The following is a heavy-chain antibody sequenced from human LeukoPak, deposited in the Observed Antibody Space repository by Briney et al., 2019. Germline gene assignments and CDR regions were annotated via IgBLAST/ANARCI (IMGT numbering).Heavy chain of an antibody. V-gene: IGHV3-30*04. Sequence: GRSLRLSCAASGFTFSSDAMHWVRHAPGKGLEWVAVISYDGSNKYYADSVKGRFTISRDNSKNTLYLQMTSLRAEDTAVYYCARDDGVTTVTTEPDYWARGTLDTVSS. CDR3: ARDDGVTTVTTEPDY. CDR1: GFTFSSDA. CDR2: ISYDGSNK. D-gene: IGHD4-17*01. J-gene: IGHJ4*02.